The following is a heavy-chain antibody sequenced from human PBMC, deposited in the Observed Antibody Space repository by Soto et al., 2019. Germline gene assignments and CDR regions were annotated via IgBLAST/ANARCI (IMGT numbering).Heavy chain of an antibody. V-gene: IGHV1-2*04. CDR3: ARGLNGYLHYFDY. Sequence: AASVKVSCKASGYTFTGYYMHWVRQAPGQGLEWMGWINPNSGGTNYAQKFQGWVTMTRDTSISTAYMELSSLRSEDTAVYYCARGLNGYLHYFDYWGQGTPVTVSS. CDR2: INPNSGGT. D-gene: IGHD5-18*01. J-gene: IGHJ4*02. CDR1: GYTFTGYY.